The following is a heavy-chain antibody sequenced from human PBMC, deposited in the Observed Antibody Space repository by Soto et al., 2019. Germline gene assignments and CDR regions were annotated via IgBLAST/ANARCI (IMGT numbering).Heavy chain of an antibody. Sequence: PSETLSLTCTVSGGSMSNYYWSWLRQPPGKGLEWIGFIYYTGSNTYSPSLKSRVTISLDTSKNQFSLKLSSVTAADTAVYYCARRDGSSWYGIDFWGQGTLVTVSS. D-gene: IGHD6-13*01. V-gene: IGHV4-59*08. CDR2: IYYTGSN. CDR3: ARRDGSSWYGIDF. CDR1: GGSMSNYY. J-gene: IGHJ4*02.